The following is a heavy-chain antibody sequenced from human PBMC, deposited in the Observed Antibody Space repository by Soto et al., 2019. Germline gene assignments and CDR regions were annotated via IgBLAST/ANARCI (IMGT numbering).Heavy chain of an antibody. CDR1: GFTFDSYA. J-gene: IGHJ3*01. D-gene: IGHD3-3*01. CDR3: AKDTVGGYSFWSGYYSDGLDV. V-gene: IGHV3-23*01. Sequence: EVKLLESGGGLAQPGGSLRLSCVGSGFTFDSYAISWVRQAPGARLQWIAAISGSADGTDYAHSVRGRFTVYRDNAKKAMHLQLESPRVEDTAVYFCAKDTVGGYSFWSGYYSDGLDVWGQGTLVSVS. CDR2: ISGSADGT.